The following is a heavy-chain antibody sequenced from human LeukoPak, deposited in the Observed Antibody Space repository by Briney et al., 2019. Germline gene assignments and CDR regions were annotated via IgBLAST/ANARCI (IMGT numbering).Heavy chain of an antibody. V-gene: IGHV5-51*01. Sequence: PGESLKISCKGSGYSFTSYWIGWVLQMPGKGLEWMVIIYPGDSDTRYSPSFQGQVTISADKSISTAYLQWTSLKASDTAIYYCARAKEGSTWAFDIWGQGTMVTVSS. CDR3: ARAKEGSTWAFDI. J-gene: IGHJ3*02. CDR1: GYSFTSYW. CDR2: IYPGDSDT.